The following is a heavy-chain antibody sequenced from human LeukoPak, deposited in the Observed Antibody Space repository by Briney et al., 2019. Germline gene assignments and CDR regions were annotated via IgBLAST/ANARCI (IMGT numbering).Heavy chain of an antibody. CDR3: AEHPGNYESSSI. V-gene: IGHV3-74*03. D-gene: IGHD3-22*01. CDR1: GFTFSRYW. CDR2: ISSDGSST. J-gene: IGHJ3*02. Sequence: GGPLRLSCAASGFTFSRYWVHWVRQAPGKGLVWVSRISSDGSSTTYADSVKGRFTISRDNARNTLYLQMSSLRAEDTAVYYCAEHPGNYESSSIWGQGTMVTVSS.